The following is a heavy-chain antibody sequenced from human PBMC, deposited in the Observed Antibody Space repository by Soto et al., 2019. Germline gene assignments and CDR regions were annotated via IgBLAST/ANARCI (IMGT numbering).Heavy chain of an antibody. CDR3: ARDVYYYDSSGYLPDFFDY. CDR2: IWYDGSNK. Sequence: QVQLVESGGGVVQPGRSLRLSCAASGFTFSSYGMHWVRQAPGKGLEWVAVIWYDGSNKYYADSVKGRFTISRDNSKNTLYLQMNSLRAEDTAVYYCARDVYYYDSSGYLPDFFDYWGQGTPVTVSS. CDR1: GFTFSSYG. J-gene: IGHJ4*02. D-gene: IGHD3-22*01. V-gene: IGHV3-33*01.